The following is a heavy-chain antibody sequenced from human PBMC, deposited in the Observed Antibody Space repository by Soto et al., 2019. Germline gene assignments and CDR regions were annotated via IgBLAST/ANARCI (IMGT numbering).Heavy chain of an antibody. CDR3: ARGLKGVTFGEVIVIPVLDY. CDR1: GGSFSGYY. CDR2: INHSGST. V-gene: IGHV4-34*01. J-gene: IGHJ4*02. Sequence: SETLSLTCAVYGGSFSGYYWSWIRQPPGKGLEWIGEINHSGSTNYNPSLKSRVTISVDTSKNQFSLKLSSVTAADTAVYYCARGLKGVTFGEVIVIPVLDYWGQGTLVTVSS. D-gene: IGHD3-16*02.